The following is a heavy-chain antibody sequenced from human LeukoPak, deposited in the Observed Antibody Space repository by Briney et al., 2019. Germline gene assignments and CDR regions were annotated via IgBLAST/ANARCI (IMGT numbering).Heavy chain of an antibody. J-gene: IGHJ4*02. CDR2: VVGNGGTT. CDR3: ARERAFYYFDY. Sequence: GGSLRLSCAASGFTFTTYTIHSVRQAPGKGLEYVSAVVGNGGTTYYADSVKGRFIISRDNSKNTVYLQMGSLRAEDTAVYYCARERAFYYFDYWGQGTLVTDSS. CDR1: GFTFTTYT. V-gene: IGHV3-64*02.